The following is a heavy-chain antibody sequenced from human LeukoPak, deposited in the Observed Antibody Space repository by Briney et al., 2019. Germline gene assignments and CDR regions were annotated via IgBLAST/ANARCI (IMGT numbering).Heavy chain of an antibody. CDR1: GFTFSSYG. CDR3: ARTQPYTFYYYYGMDV. D-gene: IGHD2-2*02. V-gene: IGHV3-33*01. CDR2: IWYDGSNK. Sequence: GGSLRLSCAASGFTFSSYGMHWVRQAPGKGLEWVAVIWYDGSNKYYADSVKGRFTISRDNSKNTLYLQMNSLRAEDTAVYYCARTQPYTFYYYYGMDVWGQGTTVTVSS. J-gene: IGHJ6*02.